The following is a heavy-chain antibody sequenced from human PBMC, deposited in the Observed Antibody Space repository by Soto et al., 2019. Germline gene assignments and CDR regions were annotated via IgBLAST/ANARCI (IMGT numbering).Heavy chain of an antibody. CDR2: INPNSGGT. J-gene: IGHJ6*02. Sequence: ASVKVSCKASGYTFTGYYMHWVRQAPGQGLEWMGWINPNSGGTNYAQKCQGRVTMTRDTSISTAYMELSRLRSDDTAVYYCARAADRAGAGRPHYYYYGMDVWGQGTTVTVSS. V-gene: IGHV1-2*02. D-gene: IGHD6-13*01. CDR1: GYTFTGYY. CDR3: ARAADRAGAGRPHYYYYGMDV.